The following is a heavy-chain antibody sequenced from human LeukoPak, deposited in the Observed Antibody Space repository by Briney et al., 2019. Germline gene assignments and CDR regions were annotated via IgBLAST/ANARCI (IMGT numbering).Heavy chain of an antibody. CDR1: GGSISSYY. J-gene: IGHJ6*02. V-gene: IGHV4-4*07. D-gene: IGHD3-22*01. Sequence: PSETLSLTCTVSGGSISSYYWSWIRQPAGKGLEWIGRIYTSGTNYNPSLKSRVTMSVDTSRNQFSLKLSSVTAADTAVYYCARDSSGFYYGMDVWGQGTTVTVSS. CDR2: IYTSGT. CDR3: ARDSSGFYYGMDV.